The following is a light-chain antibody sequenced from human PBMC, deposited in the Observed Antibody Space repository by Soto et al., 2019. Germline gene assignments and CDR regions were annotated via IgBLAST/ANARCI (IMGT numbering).Light chain of an antibody. V-gene: IGKV4-1*01. CDR2: WAS. Sequence: DIVMTQSPDSLAVSLGERATINCKSSQSVLYSSNNKNYLAWYQKKPGQPPKLLIYWASTRESGVPDRFSGSGSGTDFTLTISRLQAEDVAVYYCQQYYSTPPTFGQGTKVDIK. J-gene: IGKJ1*01. CDR3: QQYYSTPPT. CDR1: QSVLYSSNNKNY.